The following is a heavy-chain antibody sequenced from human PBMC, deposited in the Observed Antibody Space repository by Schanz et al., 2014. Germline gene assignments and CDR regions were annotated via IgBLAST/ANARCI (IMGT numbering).Heavy chain of an antibody. Sequence: QVHLVESGGGVVQPGRSLRLSCAASGFTFSSYGMHWVRQAPGKGLEWVAIISLDGSNQYYADSVKGRFTISRDNSKNTLFLQMNSLRAEDTAVYYCAKCIGWYGRCAFDIWGQGTTVTVSS. V-gene: IGHV3-30*18. CDR2: ISLDGSNQ. J-gene: IGHJ3*02. D-gene: IGHD6-19*01. CDR1: GFTFSSYG. CDR3: AKCIGWYGRCAFDI.